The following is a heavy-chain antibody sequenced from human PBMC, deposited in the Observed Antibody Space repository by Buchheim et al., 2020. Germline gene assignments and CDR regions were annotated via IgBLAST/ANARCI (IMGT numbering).Heavy chain of an antibody. CDR3: AKNLFGCYDDSSGHYPGDY. D-gene: IGHD3-22*01. CDR1: GFIFSSYA. Sequence: QVQPVESGGGVVQPGRSLRLSCADSGFIFSSYAMHWVRQAPGKGLEWVAVISYDGSNKYYADSVKGRFTIPRDNSKNTLYLQMNSMIAEDTAVDYCAKNLFGCYDDSSGHYPGDYWGQGTL. J-gene: IGHJ4*02. CDR2: ISYDGSNK. V-gene: IGHV3-30-3*01.